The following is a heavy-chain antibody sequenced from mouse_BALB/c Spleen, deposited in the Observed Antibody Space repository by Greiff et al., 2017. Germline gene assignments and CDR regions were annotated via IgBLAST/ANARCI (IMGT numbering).Heavy chain of an antibody. J-gene: IGHJ4*01. CDR2: ISSGGSYT. CDR1: GFTFSSYG. D-gene: IGHD1-2*01. Sequence: EVQGVESGGDLVKPGGSLKLSCAASGFTFSSYGMSWVRQTPDKRLEWVATISSGGSYTYYPDSVKGRFTISRDNAKNTLYLQMSSLKSEDTAMYYCARGGITTATYYAMDYWGQGTSVTVSS. V-gene: IGHV5-6*01. CDR3: ARGGITTATYYAMDY.